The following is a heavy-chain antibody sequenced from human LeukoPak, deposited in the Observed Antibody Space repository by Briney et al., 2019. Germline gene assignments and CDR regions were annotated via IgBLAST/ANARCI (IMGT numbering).Heavy chain of an antibody. J-gene: IGHJ6*02. CDR2: ISGSGGST. CDR1: GFTFSSYA. D-gene: IGHD3-3*01. Sequence: GGSLRLSCAASGFTFSSYAMSWVRQAPGKGLEWVSAISGSGGSTYYADSVKGRFTISRDNSKNTLYLQMNSLRAEDTAVYYCAKDSYDFWSGYGYGMDVWGQGTTVTVSS. CDR3: AKDSYDFWSGYGYGMDV. V-gene: IGHV3-23*01.